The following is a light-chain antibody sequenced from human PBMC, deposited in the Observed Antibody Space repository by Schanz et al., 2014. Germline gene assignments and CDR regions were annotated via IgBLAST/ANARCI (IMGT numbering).Light chain of an antibody. V-gene: IGKV3-15*01. Sequence: EIVMTQSPATLSVTPGERATLSCRAGQNINSELAWYQQKPGQAPRLLIYGASTRATGVPARFSGSGSGTEFTLTISRLEPEDFAVYYCQQYGSSPRTFGQGTKVEIK. J-gene: IGKJ1*01. CDR3: QQYGSSPRT. CDR2: GAS. CDR1: QNINSE.